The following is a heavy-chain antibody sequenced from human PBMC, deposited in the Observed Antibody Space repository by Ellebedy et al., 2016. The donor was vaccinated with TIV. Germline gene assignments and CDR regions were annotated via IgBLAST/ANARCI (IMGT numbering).Heavy chain of an antibody. D-gene: IGHD3-3*01. J-gene: IGHJ6*02. Sequence: ASVKVSXXASGYTFTSYYMHWVRQAPGQGLEWMGLINPSGGSTSYAQKFQGRVTMTRDTSTSTVYMELSSLRSEDTAVYYCARDVTIFGVANYYYYGMDVWGQGTTVTVSS. CDR3: ARDVTIFGVANYYYYGMDV. CDR1: GYTFTSYY. CDR2: INPSGGST. V-gene: IGHV1-46*01.